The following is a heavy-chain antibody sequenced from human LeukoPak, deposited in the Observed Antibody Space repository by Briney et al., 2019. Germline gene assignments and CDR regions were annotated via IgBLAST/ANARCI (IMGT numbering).Heavy chain of an antibody. V-gene: IGHV3-21*01. CDR3: ARDLGSPRLWTRSGMDV. Sequence: GGSLRLSCAASGFTFSSYSMNWVRQAPGKGLEWVSSISSSSSYIYYADSVKGRFTISRDNAKNSLYLQMNSLRAEDTAVYYCARDLGSPRLWTRSGMDVWGQGTTVTVSS. J-gene: IGHJ6*02. D-gene: IGHD3-10*01. CDR1: GFTFSSYS. CDR2: ISSSSSYI.